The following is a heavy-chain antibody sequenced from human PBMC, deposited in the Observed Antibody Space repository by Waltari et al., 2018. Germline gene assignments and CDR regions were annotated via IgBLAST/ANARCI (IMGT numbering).Heavy chain of an antibody. Sequence: VQLQQWGEGMLKPSETLCLTCDVAGGSLSGSHWTWLRQPPGKGLEWIWEINVSGRTTYHPSLESRVTVSIDTANNQFSLRVRSVTAADTAVYYCARVFGYYYYYMDVWGKGTTVTISS. J-gene: IGHJ6*03. D-gene: IGHD3-3*01. CDR1: GGSLSGSH. CDR2: INVSGRT. CDR3: ARVFGYYYYYMDV. V-gene: IGHV4-34*02.